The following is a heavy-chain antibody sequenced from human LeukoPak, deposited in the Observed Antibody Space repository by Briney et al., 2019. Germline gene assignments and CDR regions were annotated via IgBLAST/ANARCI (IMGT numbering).Heavy chain of an antibody. D-gene: IGHD3-22*01. Sequence: GASVKVSCKASGGTFSSYAISWVRQAPGQGLEWMGGIIPIFGTANYAQKFQGRVTITTDESTSTAYMELSSLRSEDTAVYYCARTRYYDSSGYHYPFDYWGQGTLVTVSS. CDR1: GGTFSSYA. J-gene: IGHJ4*02. CDR2: IIPIFGTA. CDR3: ARTRYYDSSGYHYPFDY. V-gene: IGHV1-69*05.